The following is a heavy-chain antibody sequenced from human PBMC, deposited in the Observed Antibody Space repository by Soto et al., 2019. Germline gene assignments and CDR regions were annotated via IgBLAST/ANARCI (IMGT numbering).Heavy chain of an antibody. CDR1: GGSFSGYY. CDR3: ARASLIAAAGTYYMDV. D-gene: IGHD6-13*01. Sequence: SETLSLTCAVYGGSFSGYYWSWIRQPPGKGLEWIGEINHSGSTNYNPSLKSRVTISVDTSKNQFSLKLSSVTAADTAVYYCARASLIAAAGTYYMDVWGKGTTVTVSS. J-gene: IGHJ6*03. V-gene: IGHV4-34*01. CDR2: INHSGST.